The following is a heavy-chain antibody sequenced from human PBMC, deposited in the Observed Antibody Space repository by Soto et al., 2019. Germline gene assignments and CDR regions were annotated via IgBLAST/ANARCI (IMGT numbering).Heavy chain of an antibody. Sequence: ASVNVSFKASGYTLITYGISWVRQAPGHGLEWMGWVSGYNGNTNYAQNLQARVTMSTDTSTNTAYMDLRSLGSDDTAVYYCARVAGFGEDGYYYYGMDVWGQGTTVTVSS. J-gene: IGHJ6*02. CDR2: VSGYNGNT. CDR3: ARVAGFGEDGYYYYGMDV. D-gene: IGHD3-10*01. V-gene: IGHV1-18*01. CDR1: GYTLITYG.